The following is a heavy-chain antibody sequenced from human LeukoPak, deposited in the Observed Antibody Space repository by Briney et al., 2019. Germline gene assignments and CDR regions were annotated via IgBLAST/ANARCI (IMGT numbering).Heavy chain of an antibody. V-gene: IGHV3-23*01. CDR1: GFTLSSYA. J-gene: IGHJ4*02. Sequence: PGGSLRLSCAASGFTLSSYAMSWVRQAPGKGLEWVSLISGNAGSTYYADSVKGRFTISRDITKNTLYLQMNSLRAEDTAVYYCAKDEWSSGYDSDYWGQGTLVTVSS. CDR2: ISGNAGST. D-gene: IGHD5-12*01. CDR3: AKDEWSSGYDSDY.